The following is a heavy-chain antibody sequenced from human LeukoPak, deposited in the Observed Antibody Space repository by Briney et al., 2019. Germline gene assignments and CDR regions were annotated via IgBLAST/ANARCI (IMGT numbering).Heavy chain of an antibody. V-gene: IGHV1-3*01. CDR1: GCTFTTYA. Sequence: ASVKVSCKASGCTFTTYALHWVRQAPGQRLEWMGWITAGNGNTKYSQKLQGRVTITGDKSTSTAYMELSSLTFEDTAVYYCGREAPSSSWSFDYWGQGTLVTVFS. J-gene: IGHJ4*02. CDR3: GREAPSSSWSFDY. D-gene: IGHD6-13*01. CDR2: ITAGNGNT.